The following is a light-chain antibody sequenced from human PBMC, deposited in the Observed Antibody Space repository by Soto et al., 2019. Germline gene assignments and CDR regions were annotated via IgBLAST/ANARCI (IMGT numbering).Light chain of an antibody. V-gene: IGLV7-46*01. CDR2: DTT. CDR1: AGAVTSGHF. CDR3: LLSYSGASV. J-gene: IGLJ1*01. Sequence: QAVVTQESSLTVSPGGTVTLTCASSAGAVTSGHFPYWFQQKPGQAPRTLIYDTTKKHAWTPARFSGSLLGGKAALTLSGAQPEDEAEYSCLLSYSGASVFGTGTKVTVL.